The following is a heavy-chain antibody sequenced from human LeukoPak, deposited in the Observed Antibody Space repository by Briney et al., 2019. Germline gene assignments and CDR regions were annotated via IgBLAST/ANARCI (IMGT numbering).Heavy chain of an antibody. Sequence: GSLRLSCAASGFTFSTFAMSWVRQDPGRGLEWVSSITGAGDTTFYPESVKSRFTISRDNSKNTLYLQMNSLRVEDTALYFCVRDRNYYEALQRSYWGQGTLVTVSS. CDR1: GFTFSTFA. V-gene: IGHV3-23*01. CDR3: VRDRNYYEALQRSY. CDR2: ITGAGDTT. D-gene: IGHD3-3*01. J-gene: IGHJ4*02.